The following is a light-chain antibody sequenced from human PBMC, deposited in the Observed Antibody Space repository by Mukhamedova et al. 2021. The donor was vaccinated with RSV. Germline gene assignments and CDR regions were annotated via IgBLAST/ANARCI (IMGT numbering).Light chain of an antibody. J-gene: IGKJ3*01. V-gene: IGKV1-13*02. CDR1: QGISSA. CDR2: DAS. Sequence: RASQGISSALAWYQQKPGKAPKLLIYDASSLEGGVPSRFSGSGSGTDFTLTISSLQPVDFATYYCQQFNSYPFTFGPGTKVDIK. CDR3: QQFNSYPFT.